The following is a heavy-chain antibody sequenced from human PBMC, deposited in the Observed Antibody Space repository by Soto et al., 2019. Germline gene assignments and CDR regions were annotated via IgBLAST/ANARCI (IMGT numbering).Heavy chain of an antibody. J-gene: IGHJ5*02. CDR1: GGTFSSYA. CDR3: AGSIVVVVAATQDDNWFDP. CDR2: IIPIFGTA. D-gene: IGHD2-15*01. Sequence: GASVKVSCKASGGTFSSYAISWVRQAPGQGXEWMGGIIPIFGTANYAQKFQGRVTITADKSTSTAYMELSSLRSEDTAVYYCAGSIVVVVAATQDDNWFDPWGQGTLVTVSS. V-gene: IGHV1-69*06.